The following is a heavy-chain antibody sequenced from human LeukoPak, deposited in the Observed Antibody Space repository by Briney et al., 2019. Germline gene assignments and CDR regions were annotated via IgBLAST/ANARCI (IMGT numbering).Heavy chain of an antibody. D-gene: IGHD2-2*01. CDR1: GYTLTELS. CDR3: ATDRGVVVPAAHPPFQH. Sequence: ASVKVSCKVSGYTLTELSMHWVRQAPGKGLEWMGGFDPEDGETIYAQKFQGRVTMTEDTSTDTAYMELSSLRSEDTAVYYCATDRGVVVPAAHPPFQHWGQGTLVTVSS. J-gene: IGHJ1*01. V-gene: IGHV1-24*01. CDR2: FDPEDGET.